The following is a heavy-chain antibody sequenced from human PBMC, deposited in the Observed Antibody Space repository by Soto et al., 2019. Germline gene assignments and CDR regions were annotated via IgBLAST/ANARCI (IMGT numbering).Heavy chain of an antibody. V-gene: IGHV1-69*02. CDR3: ARARGYSGSYEGLDY. Sequence: QVQLVQSGAEVKKPGSSVKVSCKASGGTFSSYTISWVRQAPGQGLEWMGRIIPILGIANYAQKFQGRVTITADKSXXTAYRELSSLRSEDTAVYYCARARGYSGSYEGLDYWGQGTLVTVSS. J-gene: IGHJ4*02. CDR1: GGTFSSYT. D-gene: IGHD1-26*01. CDR2: IIPILGIA.